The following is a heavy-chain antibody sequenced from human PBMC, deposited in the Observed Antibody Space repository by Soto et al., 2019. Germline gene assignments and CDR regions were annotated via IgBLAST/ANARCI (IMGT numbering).Heavy chain of an antibody. V-gene: IGHV3-30-3*01. CDR2: ISYDGSNK. CDR1: GFTFSSYA. J-gene: IGHJ6*02. D-gene: IGHD1-26*01. CDR3: ARDRSYFRLPYGGNSPYYYYYYGMDV. Sequence: GGSLRLSCAASGFTFSSYAMHWVRQAPGKGLEWVAVISYDGSNKYYADSVKGRFTISRDNSKNTLYLQMNSLRAEDTAVYYCARDRSYFRLPYGGNSPYYYYYYGMDVWGQGTTVTVSS.